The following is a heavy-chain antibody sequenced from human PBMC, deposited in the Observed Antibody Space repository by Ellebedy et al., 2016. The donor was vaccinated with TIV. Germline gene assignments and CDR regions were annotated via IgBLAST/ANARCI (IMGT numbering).Heavy chain of an antibody. J-gene: IGHJ4*02. V-gene: IGHV3-15*07. D-gene: IGHD3-16*02. Sequence: GESLKISXAASGFTFSNAWMNWVRQAPGKGLEWVGRIKSKTDGGTTDYAAPVKGRFTISRDDSKNTLYLQMNSLKTEDTAVYYCTTDPMITFGGVIDVNDYWGQGTLVTVSS. CDR3: TTDPMITFGGVIDVNDY. CDR1: GFTFSNAW. CDR2: IKSKTDGGTT.